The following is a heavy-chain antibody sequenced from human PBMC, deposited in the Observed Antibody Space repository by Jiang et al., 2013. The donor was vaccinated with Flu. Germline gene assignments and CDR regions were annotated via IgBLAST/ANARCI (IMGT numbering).Heavy chain of an antibody. J-gene: IGHJ6*02. CDR3: ARDLRRWAYYYYGMDV. V-gene: IGHV3-11*01. CDR1: GFTFSDYY. Sequence: VQLLESGGGLVKPGGSLRLSCAASGFTFSDYYVSWIRQAPGKGLEWVSYISSSGSTIYYADSVKGRFTISRDNAKNSLYLQMNSLRAEDTAVYYCARDLRRWAYYYYGMDVVGPRATVTVS. D-gene: IGHD1-26*01. CDR2: ISSSGSTI.